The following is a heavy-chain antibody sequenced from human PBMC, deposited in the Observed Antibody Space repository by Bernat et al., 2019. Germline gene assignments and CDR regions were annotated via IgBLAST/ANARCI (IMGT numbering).Heavy chain of an antibody. CDR3: ATASTDSYSLAHDALPIYERLMGFLLLCSAPAE. D-gene: IGHD1-1*01. CDR2: ISAYNGNT. J-gene: IGHJ1*01. Sequence: QVQLVQSGAEVKKPGASVKVSCKASGYTFTSYGISWVRQAPGQGLEWMGWISAYNGNTNYAQKLQGRVTMNTDTSTSTAYMELRSLRSDDTAVYFCATASTDSYSLAHDALPIYERLMGFLLLCSAPAE. CDR1: GYTFTSYG. V-gene: IGHV1-18*01.